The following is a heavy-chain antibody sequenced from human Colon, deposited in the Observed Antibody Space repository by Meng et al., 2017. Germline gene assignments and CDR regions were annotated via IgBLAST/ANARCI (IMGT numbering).Heavy chain of an antibody. CDR1: GFTFSNAY. CDR2: IKIKTDGGTT. J-gene: IGHJ4*02. D-gene: IGHD4-23*01. CDR3: TKDGRYGGTLDY. Sequence: GESLKISCAASGFTFSNAYMSWVRQAPGKGLEWVGRIKIKTDGGTTDYAAPVTGRFSISRDDSKNTLYLQMNSLKTEDTAVYYCTKDGRYGGTLDYWGQGTLVTVSS. V-gene: IGHV3-15*01.